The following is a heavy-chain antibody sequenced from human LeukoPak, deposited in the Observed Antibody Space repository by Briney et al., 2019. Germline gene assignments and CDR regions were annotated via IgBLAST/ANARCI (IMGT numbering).Heavy chain of an antibody. V-gene: IGHV3-33*06. J-gene: IGHJ5*02. CDR3: AKRDWFDP. CDR2: IWYDGSNK. Sequence: GGSLRLSCAASGFTFSSYWMNWVRQAPGKGLEWVAVIWYDGSNKYYADSVKGRFTISRDNSKNTLYLQMNSLRAEDTAVYYCAKRDWFDPWGQGTLVTVSS. CDR1: GFTFSSYW.